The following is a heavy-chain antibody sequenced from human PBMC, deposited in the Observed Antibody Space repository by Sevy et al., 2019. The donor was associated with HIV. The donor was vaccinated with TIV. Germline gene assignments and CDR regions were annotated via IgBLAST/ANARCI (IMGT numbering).Heavy chain of an antibody. CDR1: GVTFNNYA. J-gene: IGHJ4*02. CDR2: ISGSGGST. CDR3: AKRVGATGGVFDY. Sequence: GGSLRLSCAASGVTFNNYAMSWVRQAPGKGLEWVAVISGSGGSTNYADAAKGRFTISRDNSKNTLYLQMNSLRAEVTAVYYCAKRVGATGGVFDYWGQGTLVTVSS. D-gene: IGHD1-26*01. V-gene: IGHV3-23*01.